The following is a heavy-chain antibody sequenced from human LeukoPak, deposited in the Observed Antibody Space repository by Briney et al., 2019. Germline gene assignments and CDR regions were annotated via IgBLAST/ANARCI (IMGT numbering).Heavy chain of an antibody. CDR3: AKDITRITMVRGVIITLPDY. Sequence: PGGSLRLSCAASGFTFDDYAMHWVRQAPGKGLEWVSLISWDGGSTYYADSVKGRLTISRDNSKNSLYLQMNSLRAEDTALYYCAKDITRITMVRGVIITLPDYWGQGTLVTVSS. J-gene: IGHJ4*02. V-gene: IGHV3-43D*03. CDR2: ISWDGGST. CDR1: GFTFDDYA. D-gene: IGHD3-10*01.